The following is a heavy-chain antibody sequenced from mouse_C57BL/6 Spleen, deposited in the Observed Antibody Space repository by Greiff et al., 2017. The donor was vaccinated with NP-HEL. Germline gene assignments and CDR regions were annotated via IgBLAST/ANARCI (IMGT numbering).Heavy chain of an antibody. CDR1: GYTFTSYW. CDR3: ARSYGTSFAY. CDR2: IDPSDSYT. V-gene: IGHV1-69*01. J-gene: IGHJ3*01. Sequence: QVQLQQPGAELVMPGASVKLSCKASGYTFTSYWMHWVKQRPGQGLEWIGEIDPSDSYTNYNQKFKGKSTLTVDKSSSTAYMQLSSLTSEDSAVYYCARSYGTSFAYWGQGTLVTDSA. D-gene: IGHD1-1*01.